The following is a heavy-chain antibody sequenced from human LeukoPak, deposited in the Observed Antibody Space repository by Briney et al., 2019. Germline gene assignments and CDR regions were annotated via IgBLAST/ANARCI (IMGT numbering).Heavy chain of an antibody. V-gene: IGHV1-2*02. Sequence: ASVKVSCKASGYTFTGYYMHWVRQAPGQGPEWMGWINPNSGGTNYAQKFQGRVTMTRDTSISTAYMELSRLRSDDTAVYYCAREGEWSITMVRGVIGYAFDIWGQGTMVTVSS. CDR2: INPNSGGT. D-gene: IGHD3-10*01. CDR1: GYTFTGYY. J-gene: IGHJ3*02. CDR3: AREGEWSITMVRGVIGYAFDI.